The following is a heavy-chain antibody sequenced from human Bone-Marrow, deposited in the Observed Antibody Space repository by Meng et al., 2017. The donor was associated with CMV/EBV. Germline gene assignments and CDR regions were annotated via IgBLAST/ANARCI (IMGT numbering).Heavy chain of an antibody. CDR3: TKEFRYCSSTSC. CDR1: GFTFSSYG. CDR2: IRYDGSNK. D-gene: IGHD2-2*01. Sequence: GESLKISCAASGFTFSSYGMHWVRQAPGKGLEWVAFIRYDGSNKYYADSVKGRFTISRDNSKNTLYLQMNSLRAEDTAVYYCTKEFRYCSSTSCWGKGTLVTVSS. V-gene: IGHV3-30*02. J-gene: IGHJ4*02.